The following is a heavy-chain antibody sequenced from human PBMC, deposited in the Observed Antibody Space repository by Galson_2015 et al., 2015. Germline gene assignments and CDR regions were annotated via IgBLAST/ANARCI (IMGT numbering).Heavy chain of an antibody. Sequence: SLRLSCADSGFTFSGYSMNWVRQAPGKGLEWVSYISNSSSTIFYADSVKGRFTVSRDNSKNSLYLQMRSLRDEDTAVYYCARGSLAVANSRALDYWGQGTLVTVSS. CDR2: ISNSSSTI. D-gene: IGHD6-19*01. V-gene: IGHV3-48*02. J-gene: IGHJ4*02. CDR3: ARGSLAVANSRALDY. CDR1: GFTFSGYS.